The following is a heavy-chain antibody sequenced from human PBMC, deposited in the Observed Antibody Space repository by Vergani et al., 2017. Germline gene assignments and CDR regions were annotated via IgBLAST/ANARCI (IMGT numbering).Heavy chain of an antibody. CDR1: GFTFSDYY. CDR3: AKDLYYYDSSGYFG. CDR2: ISGSGGST. Sequence: VQLVESGGGLVKPGGSLRLSCAASGFTFSDYYMSWIRQAPGKGLEWVSAISGSGGSTYYADSVKGRFTISRDNSKNTLYLQMNSLRAEDTAVYYCAKDLYYYDSSGYFGWGQGTLVTVSS. J-gene: IGHJ4*02. D-gene: IGHD3-22*01. V-gene: IGHV3-23*04.